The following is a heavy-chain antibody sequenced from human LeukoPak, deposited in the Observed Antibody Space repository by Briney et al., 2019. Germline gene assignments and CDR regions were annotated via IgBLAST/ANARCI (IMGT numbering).Heavy chain of an antibody. Sequence: SETLSLTCTVSGGSISSSSYYWGWIRQPAGKGLEWIGRIYTSGSTNYNPSLKSRVTMSVDTSKNQFSLKLSSVTAADTAVYYCAREGNSIYCSSTSCYSSPGRSYYYYYMDVWGKGTTVTISS. J-gene: IGHJ6*03. CDR2: IYTSGST. D-gene: IGHD2-2*01. CDR1: GGSISSSSYY. V-gene: IGHV4-61*02. CDR3: AREGNSIYCSSTSCYSSPGRSYYYYYMDV.